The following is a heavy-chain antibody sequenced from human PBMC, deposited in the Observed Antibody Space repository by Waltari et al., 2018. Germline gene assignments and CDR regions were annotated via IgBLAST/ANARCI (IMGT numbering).Heavy chain of an antibody. D-gene: IGHD3-10*01. CDR2: FKSDGSST. V-gene: IGHV3-74*01. J-gene: IGHJ6*02. Sequence: EVQLVESGGGLVQPGGSLRLSCAASGFIFSAYLIHCVRPAPGKGLMWVSRFKSDGSSTAYADFVKGRFTVSRGTARNTLYLQMNSLSAEDTAVYYCARGRHGGGISMVRGVRRNYDLDVWGQGTKVTVSS. CDR3: ARGRHGGGISMVRGVRRNYDLDV. CDR1: GFIFSAYL.